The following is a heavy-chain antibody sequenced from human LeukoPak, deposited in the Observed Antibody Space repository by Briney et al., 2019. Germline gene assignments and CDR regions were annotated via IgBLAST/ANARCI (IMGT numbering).Heavy chain of an antibody. CDR3: ARAMARGVIIYGMDV. V-gene: IGHV4-59*01. D-gene: IGHD3-10*01. J-gene: IGHJ6*02. Sequence: SETLSLTCTVSGGSISSYYWSWIRQPPGKGLEWIGYIYYSGSTNYNPSLKSRVTMSVDTSKNQFSLKLSSVTAADTAVYYCARAMARGVIIYGMDVWGQGNTVTVSS. CDR2: IYYSGST. CDR1: GGSISSYY.